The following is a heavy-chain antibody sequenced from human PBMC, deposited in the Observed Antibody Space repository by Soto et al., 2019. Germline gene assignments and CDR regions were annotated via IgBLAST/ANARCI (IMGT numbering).Heavy chain of an antibody. Sequence: GGSLRLSXAASGFTFTAYSMNWVRQAPGKGLEWVSSIASSSFDIYYADSLKGRFTISRDNARNSLYLQMDSLRAEDTAVYYCAKSRGASGWYEFDPWGQGTLVTAPQ. J-gene: IGHJ5*02. D-gene: IGHD6-19*01. V-gene: IGHV3-21*01. CDR2: IASSSFDI. CDR3: AKSRGASGWYEFDP. CDR1: GFTFTAYS.